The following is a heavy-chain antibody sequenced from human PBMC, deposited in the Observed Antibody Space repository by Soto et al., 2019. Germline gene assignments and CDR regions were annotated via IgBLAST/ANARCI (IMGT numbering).Heavy chain of an antibody. CDR2: ISGSGGST. Sequence: GGSLRLSCAASGFTFSSYAMSWVRQAPGKGLEWVSTISGSGGSTYYADSVKGRFTISRDNSKNTLYLQMNSLRAEDTAVYYCAKDRVVVITYFDYWGQGTLVTVSS. J-gene: IGHJ4*02. CDR3: AKDRVVVITYFDY. CDR1: GFTFSSYA. D-gene: IGHD3-22*01. V-gene: IGHV3-23*01.